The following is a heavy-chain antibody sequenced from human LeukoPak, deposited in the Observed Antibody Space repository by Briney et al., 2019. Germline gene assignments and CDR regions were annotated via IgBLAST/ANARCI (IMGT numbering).Heavy chain of an antibody. V-gene: IGHV1-69*05. CDR1: GGTVISYA. J-gene: IGHJ6*03. D-gene: IGHD5-12*01. CDR2: SIRIYGPA. CDR3: PRAKYNAYDPALGYYYMDV. Sequence: AVKVTCKASGGTVISYALSWMRHSPGQGLGWMACSIRIYGPANYAQKFQGRVTITTDESTSTGYMELTNLRSEDTAVYYCPRAKYNAYDPALGYYYMDVWGKGTTVTVPS.